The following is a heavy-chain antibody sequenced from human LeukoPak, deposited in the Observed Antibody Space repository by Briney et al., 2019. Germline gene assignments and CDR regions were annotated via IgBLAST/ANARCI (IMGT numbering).Heavy chain of an antibody. Sequence: GGSLRLSCAASGFTLSSYNMNWVRQAPGKGLEWVSSISSSSSYLFFADSVKGRFTISRDNTKNSLYLQMNSLRAEDTAVYYCAREDYGDYGWFDPWGQGTLVTVSS. D-gene: IGHD4-17*01. J-gene: IGHJ5*02. CDR2: ISSSSSYL. CDR1: GFTLSSYN. V-gene: IGHV3-21*01. CDR3: AREDYGDYGWFDP.